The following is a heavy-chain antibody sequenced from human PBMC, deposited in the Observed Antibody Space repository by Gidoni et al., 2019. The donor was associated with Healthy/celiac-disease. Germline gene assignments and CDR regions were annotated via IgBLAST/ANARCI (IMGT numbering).Heavy chain of an antibody. V-gene: IGHV3-21*01. CDR3: ARGLGGSYYESSGSPMDV. D-gene: IGHD3-22*01. Sequence: EVQLVESGGGLVKPGGSLRLSCAASGFTFSSSSMNWVSQAPGKGLEWVSSISSSRSYIYYADSVKGRFTISRDNAKNSLYLQMNRLRAEDTAVYYCARGLGGSYYESSGSPMDVWGKGTTVTVSS. CDR2: ISSSRSYI. CDR1: GFTFSSSS. J-gene: IGHJ6*04.